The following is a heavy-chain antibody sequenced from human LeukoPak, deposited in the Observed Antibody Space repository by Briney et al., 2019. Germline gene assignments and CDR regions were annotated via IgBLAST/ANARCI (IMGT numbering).Heavy chain of an antibody. Sequence: ASVKVSCKVSGNTLTELSMHWVRQAPGKGLEWMGGFDPGDGEMIYAQKFQGRPTMTEDTSTDTAYLELSSLRSEDTAVYYCAGGEWAALLDYWGQGTLVTVAS. CDR1: GNTLTELS. D-gene: IGHD3-16*01. CDR2: FDPGDGEM. V-gene: IGHV1-24*01. J-gene: IGHJ4*02. CDR3: AGGEWAALLDY.